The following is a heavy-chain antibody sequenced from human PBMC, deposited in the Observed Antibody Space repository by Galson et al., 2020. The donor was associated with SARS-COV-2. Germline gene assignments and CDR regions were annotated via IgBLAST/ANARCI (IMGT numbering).Heavy chain of an antibody. J-gene: IGHJ4*02. D-gene: IGHD3-16*01. CDR3: ASGPYYLDF. Sequence: GGSLRLSCGASGFTFTTYAMHWVRQAPGKGLEWVAVVSPDGRDKFYADSVRGQFTISRDNSKNTLYLQMNSLRAEDTAVYYCASGPYYLDFWGQGTLVTVSS. CDR2: VSPDGRDK. CDR1: GFTFTTYA. V-gene: IGHV3-30*04.